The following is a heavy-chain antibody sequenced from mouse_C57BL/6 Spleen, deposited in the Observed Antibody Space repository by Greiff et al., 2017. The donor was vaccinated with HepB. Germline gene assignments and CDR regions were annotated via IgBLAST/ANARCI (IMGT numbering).Heavy chain of an antibody. CDR2: ISSGGDYI. CDR1: GFTFSSYA. J-gene: IGHJ2*01. Sequence: EVQLMESGEGLVKPGGSLKLSCAASGFTFSSYAMSWVRQTTEKRLEWVAYISSGGDYIYYADTVKGRFTISRDNARNTLYLQMSSLKSEDTAMYYCTRVGYSYYFDYWGQGTTLTVSS. CDR3: TRVGYSYYFDY. D-gene: IGHD2-3*01. V-gene: IGHV5-9-1*02.